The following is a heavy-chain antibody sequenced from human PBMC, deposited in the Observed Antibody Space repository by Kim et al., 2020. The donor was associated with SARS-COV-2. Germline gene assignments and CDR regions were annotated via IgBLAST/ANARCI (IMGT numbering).Heavy chain of an antibody. J-gene: IGHJ6*02. V-gene: IGHV4-34*01. CDR3: AGIVVVPAANANDYYYYYGMDV. Sequence: SETLSLTCAVYGGSFSGYYWSWIRQPPGKGLEWIGEINHSGSTNYNPSLKSRVTISVDTSKNQFSLKLSSVTAADTAVYYCAGIVVVPAANANDYYYYYGMDVWGQGTTVTVSS. CDR2: INHSGST. D-gene: IGHD2-2*01. CDR1: GGSFSGYY.